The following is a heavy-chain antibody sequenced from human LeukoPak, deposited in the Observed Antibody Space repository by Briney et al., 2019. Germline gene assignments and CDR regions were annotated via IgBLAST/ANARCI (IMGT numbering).Heavy chain of an antibody. CDR3: AREDSSGYSDV. D-gene: IGHD3-22*01. CDR1: GGSISSYY. CDR2: IYYSGST. J-gene: IGHJ6*02. Sequence: SETLSLTCTVSGGSISSYYWSWIRQPPRKGLEWIGYIYYSGSTNYNPSLKSRVTISVDTSKNQFSLKLSSVTAADTAVYYCAREDSSGYSDVWGQGTTVTVSS. V-gene: IGHV4-59*01.